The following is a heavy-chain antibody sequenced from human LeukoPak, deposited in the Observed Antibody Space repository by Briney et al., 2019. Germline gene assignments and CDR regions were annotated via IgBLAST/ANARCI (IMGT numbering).Heavy chain of an antibody. CDR2: ISYDGSNK. CDR1: GFTFSSYG. D-gene: IGHD3-10*01. CDR3: AKDPLWFGVTDYFDY. J-gene: IGHJ4*02. V-gene: IGHV3-30*18. Sequence: GGSLRLSCAASGFTFSSYGMHWVRQAPGKGLEWVAVISYDGSNKYYADSVKGRFPVSRDNSKNTLYLQMNSRRAEDTAVYYCAKDPLWFGVTDYFDYWGQGTLVTVSS.